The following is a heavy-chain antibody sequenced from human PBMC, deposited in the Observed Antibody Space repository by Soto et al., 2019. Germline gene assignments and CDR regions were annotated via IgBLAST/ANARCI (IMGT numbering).Heavy chain of an antibody. J-gene: IGHJ6*02. D-gene: IGHD4-4*01. CDR2: INPNSGGT. Sequence: ASVKVSCKASGYTFTGYYMHWVRQAPGQGLEWMGWINPNSGGTNYAQKFQGWVTMTRGTSISTAYMELSRLRSDDTAVYYCARDGDSNYDYYGMDVWGQGTTVTVSS. CDR3: ARDGDSNYDYYGMDV. CDR1: GYTFTGYY. V-gene: IGHV1-2*04.